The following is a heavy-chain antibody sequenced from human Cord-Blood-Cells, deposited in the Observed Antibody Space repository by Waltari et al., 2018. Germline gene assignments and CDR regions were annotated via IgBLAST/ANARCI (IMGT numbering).Heavy chain of an antibody. J-gene: IGHJ3*02. Sequence: EVQLVESGGGLVMPGGSLRLSCAASGFYFSSHSMNWVRKAPGKGLEWVSSISSSSSYIYYADSVKGRFTISRDNAKNSLYLQMNSLRAEDTAVYYCARVGVGATTAFDIWGQGTMVTVSS. CDR1: GFYFSSHS. CDR2: ISSSSSYI. D-gene: IGHD1-26*01. CDR3: ARVGVGATTAFDI. V-gene: IGHV3-21*01.